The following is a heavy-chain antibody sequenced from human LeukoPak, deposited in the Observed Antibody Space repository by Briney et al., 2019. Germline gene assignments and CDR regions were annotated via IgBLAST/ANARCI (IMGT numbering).Heavy chain of an antibody. J-gene: IGHJ5*02. CDR2: ISYNGNT. CDR1: GYSITTGFS. D-gene: IGHD3-16*01. Sequence: PSETLSLTCAVSGYSITTGFSWGWIRQPPGKGLEWIATISYNGNTYYNPPLKSRVTISADTSKNQFSVRLTSVTAADTAVYYCAREGAVPGIDPWGQGKVVPVSS. V-gene: IGHV4-38-2*02. CDR3: AREGAVPGIDP.